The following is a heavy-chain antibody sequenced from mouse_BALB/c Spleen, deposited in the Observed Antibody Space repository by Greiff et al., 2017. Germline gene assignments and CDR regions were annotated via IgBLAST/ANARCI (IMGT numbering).Heavy chain of an antibody. Sequence: VQLQQSGAELVKPGASVKLSCTASGFNINDTYMHWVKQRPEQGLEWIGRIDPANGNTKYDPKFQGKVTITADTSSNTAYLQLSSLTSEDTAVYYCAGFGTKVVATDWYFDVWGEGTTVTVSS. J-gene: IGHJ1*01. CDR3: AGFGTKVVATDWYFDV. V-gene: IGHV14-3*02. CDR1: GFNINDTY. CDR2: IDPANGNT. D-gene: IGHD1-1*01.